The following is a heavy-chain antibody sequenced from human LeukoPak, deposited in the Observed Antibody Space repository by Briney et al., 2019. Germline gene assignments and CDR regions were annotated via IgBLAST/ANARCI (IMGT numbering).Heavy chain of an antibody. V-gene: IGHV3-7*01. D-gene: IGHD3-3*01. CDR3: ASPEWLPDSIDI. CDR1: GVTFNNYW. CDR2: IKQDGSEK. J-gene: IGHJ3*02. Sequence: GGSLRLSCAASGVTFNNYWMTWVRQAPGKGLEWVASIKQDGSEKYYVDSVKGRFTISRDNAKNSLYLQMNSLGAEDTAVYYCASPEWLPDSIDIWGQGTMVTVSS.